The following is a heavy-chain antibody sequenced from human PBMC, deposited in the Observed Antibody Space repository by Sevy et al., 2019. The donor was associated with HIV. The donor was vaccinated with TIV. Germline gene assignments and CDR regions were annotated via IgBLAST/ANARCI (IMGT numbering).Heavy chain of an antibody. Sequence: GGSLRLSCAASGFTFDDYAMHWVRQAPGKGLEWVSGISWNSGSIGYADSVKGRFTISRDNAKNSLYLQMNSLRAEDTALYYCAKGSDGYLEYYFDYWGQGTLVTVSS. CDR3: AKGSDGYLEYYFDY. V-gene: IGHV3-9*01. J-gene: IGHJ4*02. CDR2: ISWNSGSI. CDR1: GFTFDDYA. D-gene: IGHD3-22*01.